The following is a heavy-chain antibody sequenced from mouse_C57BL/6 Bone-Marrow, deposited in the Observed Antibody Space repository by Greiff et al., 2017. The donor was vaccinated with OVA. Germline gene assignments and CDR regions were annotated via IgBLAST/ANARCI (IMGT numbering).Heavy chain of an antibody. CDR3: CFYGGFAY. D-gene: IGHD1-1*01. CDR2: IDPEDGAP. J-gene: IGHJ3*01. CDR1: GFNITDYY. V-gene: IGHV14-2*01. Sequence: EVQLQQSGAELVKPGASVKLSCTASGFNITDYYMHWVKQRPEQGLEWIGRIDPEDGAPKYAPQFKGKATLTADTSSNTAYLQLSSLTTDDTAVYYCCFYGGFAYWGQGTLGTVSA.